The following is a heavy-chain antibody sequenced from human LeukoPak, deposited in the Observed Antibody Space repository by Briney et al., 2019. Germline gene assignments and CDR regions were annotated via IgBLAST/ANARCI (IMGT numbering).Heavy chain of an antibody. CDR1: GGSFSGHY. J-gene: IGHJ6*03. CDR3: ARVCSGWGTFDYYYYMDV. D-gene: IGHD6-19*01. Sequence: SETLSLTCAVSGGSFSGHYWNWIRQPPGKGLEWIGEINHGGSTNYNPSLKSRVTISVDTSQKQFSLRLSSVTAADTAVYYCARVCSGWGTFDYYYYMDVWGKGTTVTISS. CDR2: INHGGST. V-gene: IGHV4-34*01.